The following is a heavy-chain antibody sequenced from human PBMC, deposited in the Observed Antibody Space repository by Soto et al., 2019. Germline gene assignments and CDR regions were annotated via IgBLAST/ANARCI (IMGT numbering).Heavy chain of an antibody. CDR1: GGTFSSYA. CDR2: IIPIFGTA. J-gene: IGHJ6*02. V-gene: IGHV1-69*06. CDR3: ARAGFLDIVVVAARGDYYYYYGMDV. Sequence: GVSVKVSCKASGGTFSSYAISWVRQAPGQGLEWMGGIIPIFGTANYAQKFQGRVTITADKSTSTAYMELSSLRSEDTAVYYCARAGFLDIVVVAARGDYYYYYGMDVWGQGTTVTVSS. D-gene: IGHD2-15*01.